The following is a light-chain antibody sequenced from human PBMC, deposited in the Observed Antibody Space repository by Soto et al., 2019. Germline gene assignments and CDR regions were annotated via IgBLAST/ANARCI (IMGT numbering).Light chain of an antibody. J-gene: IGLJ1*01. CDR2: DVS. Sequence: QSALTQPASVSGSPGQSTTISCTGSSSDVGGYNYVSWYQQHPGKAPKLIIYDVSNRPSGVSNRFSGSESGNTASLTISGLQAEDEADYYCSSYTSGSTYVFGTGTKLTVL. V-gene: IGLV2-14*01. CDR3: SSYTSGSTYV. CDR1: SSDVGGYNY.